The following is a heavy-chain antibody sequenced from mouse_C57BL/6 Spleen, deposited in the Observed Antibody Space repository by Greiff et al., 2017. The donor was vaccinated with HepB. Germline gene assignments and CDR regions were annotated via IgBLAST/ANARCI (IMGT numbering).Heavy chain of an antibody. D-gene: IGHD2-4*01. V-gene: IGHV1-58*01. CDR3: ARSADYDRTGYAMDY. J-gene: IGHJ4*01. CDR2: IYIGDGYT. CDR1: GYTFTSYG. Sequence: VQLKESGAELVRPGSSVKMSCKTSGYTFTSYGINWVKQRPGQGLEWIGYIYIGDGYTEYNEKFKGKATLTSDTSSSTAYMQLSSLTSEDSAIYFCARSADYDRTGYAMDYWGQGTSVTVSS.